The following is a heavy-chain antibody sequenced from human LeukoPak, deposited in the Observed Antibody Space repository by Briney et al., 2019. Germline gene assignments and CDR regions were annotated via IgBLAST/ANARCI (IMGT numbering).Heavy chain of an antibody. CDR2: IKSKTDGGTT. D-gene: IGHD3-10*01. Sequence: PGGSLRLSCAASGFIFSNAWMSWVRQAPGKGLEWVGHIKSKTDGGTTDYAAPVKGRFTISRDDSKNTLYLQMNSLKTEDTAVYYCTTVAITMLRGVIIITRSFDYWGQGTLVTVSS. V-gene: IGHV3-15*01. CDR3: TTVAITMLRGVIIITRSFDY. J-gene: IGHJ4*02. CDR1: GFIFSNAW.